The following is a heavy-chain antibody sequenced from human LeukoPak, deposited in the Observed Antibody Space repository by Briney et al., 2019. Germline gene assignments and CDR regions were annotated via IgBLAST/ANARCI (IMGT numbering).Heavy chain of an antibody. D-gene: IGHD1-26*01. CDR3: ARDPYSGNYGDYYYYYMDV. V-gene: IGHV3-21*01. J-gene: IGHJ6*03. CDR1: GFTFSSYN. Sequence: GGSLRLSCAASGFTFSSYNMNWVRQAPGKGLEWVSSITSTSSYIYYADSVKGRFTISRDNARNSLYLQMNSLRAEDTAVYYCARDPYSGNYGDYYYYYMDVWGKGTTVTISS. CDR2: ITSTSSYI.